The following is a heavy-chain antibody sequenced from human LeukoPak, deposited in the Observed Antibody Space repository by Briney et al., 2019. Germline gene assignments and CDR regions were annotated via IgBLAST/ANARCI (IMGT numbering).Heavy chain of an antibody. J-gene: IGHJ4*02. Sequence: PGGSLRLSCAASGFTFSTYGMHWVRQAPGKGLEWVALISSDGSNKDYADSAKGRFTISRDNSKNTLYVQMDSLRAEDTAVYYCARDLRKGRYFDYWGQGTLVTVSS. CDR3: ARDLRKGRYFDY. D-gene: IGHD3-10*01. CDR1: GFTFSTYG. CDR2: ISSDGSNK. V-gene: IGHV3-30*03.